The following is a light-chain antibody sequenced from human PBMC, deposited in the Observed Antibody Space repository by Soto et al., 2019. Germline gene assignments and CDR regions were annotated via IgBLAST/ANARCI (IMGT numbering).Light chain of an antibody. CDR1: QSVSSSY. CDR2: GAS. Sequence: EIVLTQSPGTLSLSPGERATLSCRASQSVSSSYLAWYQQKPGQAPRLLIYGASSWGTGIPDRFSGSGSGTDFTLTISSLEPEDFAVYYCQQYGSLVTFGRGTKVDIK. V-gene: IGKV3-20*01. CDR3: QQYGSLVT. J-gene: IGKJ3*01.